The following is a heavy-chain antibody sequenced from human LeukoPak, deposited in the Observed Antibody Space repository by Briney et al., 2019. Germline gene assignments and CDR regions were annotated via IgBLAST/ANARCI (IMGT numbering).Heavy chain of an antibody. CDR1: GGSISSGSYY. CDR2: IYYSGST. J-gene: IGHJ3*02. V-gene: IGHV4-61*01. Sequence: SQTLSLTCTVSGGSISSGSYYWGWIRQPPGKGLEWIGYIYYSGSTNYNPSLKSRVTISVDTSKNQFSLKLSSVTAADTAVYYCARGGYYDKEAFDIWGQGTMVTVSS. CDR3: ARGGYYDKEAFDI. D-gene: IGHD3-22*01.